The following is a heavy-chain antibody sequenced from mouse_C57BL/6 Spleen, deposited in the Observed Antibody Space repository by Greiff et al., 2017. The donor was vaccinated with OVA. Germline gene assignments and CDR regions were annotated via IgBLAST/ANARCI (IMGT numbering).Heavy chain of an antibody. CDR3: ARGRVTTVVAPPYAMDY. D-gene: IGHD1-1*01. J-gene: IGHJ4*01. Sequence: QVQLQQPGTELVKPGASVKLSCKASGYTFTSYWMHWVKQRPGQGLEWIGNINPSNGGTNYNEKFKSKATLTVDKSSSTAYMQLSSLTSEDSAVYYCARGRVTTVVAPPYAMDYWGQGTSVTVSS. CDR1: GYTFTSYW. CDR2: INPSNGGT. V-gene: IGHV1-53*01.